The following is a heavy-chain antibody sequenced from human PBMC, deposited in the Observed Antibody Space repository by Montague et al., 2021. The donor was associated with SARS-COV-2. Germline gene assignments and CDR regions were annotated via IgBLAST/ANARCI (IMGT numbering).Heavy chain of an antibody. CDR2: IYGGDEK. V-gene: IGHV2-5*05. CDR1: GFSLNTPEVA. J-gene: IGHJ4*02. Sequence: PALVTPTQTFTLTCTFSGFSLNTPEVAVGWIRQPPGKALEWLALIYGGDEKRYGPSLQSRLTITRDTSKSQVVLTMTNMDPVDTATYFCAHRFAGFFDYWGQAILVTVSS. CDR3: AHRFAGFFDY.